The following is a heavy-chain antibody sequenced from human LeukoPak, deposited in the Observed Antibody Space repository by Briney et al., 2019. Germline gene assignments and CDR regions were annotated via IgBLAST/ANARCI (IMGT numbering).Heavy chain of an antibody. D-gene: IGHD3-10*01. V-gene: IGHV4-39*07. Sequence: IYYSGSTYYNPSLKSRVTISVDTSKNQFSLKLSSVTAADTAVYYCAREGGSGKGGIFDYWGQGTLVTVSS. J-gene: IGHJ4*02. CDR3: AREGGSGKGGIFDY. CDR2: IYYSGST.